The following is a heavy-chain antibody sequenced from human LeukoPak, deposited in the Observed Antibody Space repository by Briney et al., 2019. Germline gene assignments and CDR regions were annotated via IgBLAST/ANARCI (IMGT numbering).Heavy chain of an antibody. V-gene: IGHV4-59*08. CDR3: AGLLDYGDYGDAFDI. D-gene: IGHD4-17*01. Sequence: PSETLSLTCTVSGGSISSYYWSWIRQPQGKGLEWIGYIYYSGSTNYNPSLKSRVTISVDTSKNQFSLKLSSVTAADTAVYYCAGLLDYGDYGDAFDIWGRGTMVTVSS. J-gene: IGHJ3*02. CDR1: GGSISSYY. CDR2: IYYSGST.